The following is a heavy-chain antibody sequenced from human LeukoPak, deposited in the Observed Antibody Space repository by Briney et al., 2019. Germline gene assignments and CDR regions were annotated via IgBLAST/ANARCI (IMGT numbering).Heavy chain of an antibody. CDR2: IKQDGSEK. J-gene: IGHJ4*02. CDR3: AIPPGGYYFN. CDR1: GFTLSSYW. Sequence: GGSLRLSCAASGFTLSSYWMSWVRPAPGKGLEWVANIKQDGSEKYYVDSVKGRFTISRDNAKNSLYLQMNSLRAEDTAVYYCAIPPGGYYFNWGQGTLVTVSS. D-gene: IGHD3-10*01. V-gene: IGHV3-7*02.